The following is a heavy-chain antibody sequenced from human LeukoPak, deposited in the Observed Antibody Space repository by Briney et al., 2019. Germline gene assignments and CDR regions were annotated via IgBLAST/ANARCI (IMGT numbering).Heavy chain of an antibody. CDR1: GYTFTSYA. D-gene: IGHD3/OR15-3a*01. Sequence: GASVKVSCKASGYTFTSYAMNWVRQAPGQGLEWMGWINTNTGNPTYAQGFTGRFVFSLDTSVSTAYLQISSLKAEDTAVYYCAISGFWTDHPAFDIWGQGTMVTVSS. V-gene: IGHV7-4-1*02. CDR3: AISGFWTDHPAFDI. CDR2: INTNTGNP. J-gene: IGHJ3*02.